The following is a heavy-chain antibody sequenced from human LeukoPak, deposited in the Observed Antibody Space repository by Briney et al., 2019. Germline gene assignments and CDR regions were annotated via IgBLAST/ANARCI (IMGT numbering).Heavy chain of an antibody. CDR3: AREGAGDFYDSSGNPAGHAFDS. Sequence: SETLSLTCTVSGGSIRGSDFYWGWIRQPPGKGLEWIGNIYHTGYSYSNPSLKSRVSLSVDTSKNQFSLRLSSVTAADTAVYFCAREGAGDFYDSSGNPAGHAFDSWGQGTMVIVSS. D-gene: IGHD3-22*01. CDR1: GGSIRGSDFY. CDR2: IYHTGYS. J-gene: IGHJ3*02. V-gene: IGHV4-39*07.